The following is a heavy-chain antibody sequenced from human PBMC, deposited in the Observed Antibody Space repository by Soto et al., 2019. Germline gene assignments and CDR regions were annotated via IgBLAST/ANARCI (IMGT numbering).Heavy chain of an antibody. CDR1: GGSISSYY. V-gene: IGHV4-59*08. J-gene: IGHJ5*02. D-gene: IGHD2-15*01. CDR3: ARRRLGYCSGGSCYYWFDP. CDR2: IYYSGST. Sequence: SETLSLTCTVSGGSISSYYWSWIRQPPGKGLEWIGYIYYSGSTNYNPSLKSRVTISVDTSKNQFSLKLSSVTAADTAVYYCARRRLGYCSGGSCYYWFDPWGQGTLVTVSS.